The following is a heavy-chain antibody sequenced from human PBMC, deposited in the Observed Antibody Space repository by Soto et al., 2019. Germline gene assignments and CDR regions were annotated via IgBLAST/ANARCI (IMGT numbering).Heavy chain of an antibody. Sequence: EGQLVESGGGLVEPGGSLRLSCAASGFNFNIAWMNWVRQAPGKGLEWLGRIKSKGGGETTDYAAFVKGRFTISRGESKKTFFLQMNSLESEGTAVYFFPPLLALAPDDGFYIWGQGTMVTVSS. CDR2: IKSKGGGETT. CDR3: PPLLALAPDDGFYI. J-gene: IGHJ3*02. CDR1: GFNFNIAW. D-gene: IGHD3-3*02. V-gene: IGHV3-15*01.